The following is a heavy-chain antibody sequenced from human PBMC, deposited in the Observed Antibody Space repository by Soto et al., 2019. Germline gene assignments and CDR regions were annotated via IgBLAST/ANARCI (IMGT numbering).Heavy chain of an antibody. J-gene: IGHJ5*02. CDR2: INHSGST. Sequence: PSETLSLTCAVYGGSFSGYYWSWIRQPPGKGLERIGEINHSGSTNYNPSLKSRVTISVDTSKNQFSLKLSYVTAADTAVYYCARGRVGAPNWKWFHPWGQATMLTV. D-gene: IGHD1-1*01. V-gene: IGHV4-34*01. CDR3: ARGRVGAPNWKWFHP. CDR1: GGSFSGYY.